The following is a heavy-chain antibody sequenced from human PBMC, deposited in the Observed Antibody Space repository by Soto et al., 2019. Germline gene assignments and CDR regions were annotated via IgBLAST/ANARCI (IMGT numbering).Heavy chain of an antibody. CDR2: ISTYNGNT. CDR3: ARGLGTNGLDV. V-gene: IGHV1-18*04. CDR1: GYRFTTYG. J-gene: IGHJ6*02. D-gene: IGHD7-27*01. Sequence: QVQLLQAGAEVTKPGSSVKVSCKASGYRFTTYGITCVRLAPGQGLEWLGGISTYNGNTDYAQNLQDRDTMTTETSTSTAYMEVTSLTSADTAVYYSARGLGTNGLDVWGQGTTVTVSS.